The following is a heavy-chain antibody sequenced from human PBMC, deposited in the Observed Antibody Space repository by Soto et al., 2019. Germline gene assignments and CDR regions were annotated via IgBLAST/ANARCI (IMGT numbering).Heavy chain of an antibody. J-gene: IGHJ6*02. CDR3: ARVYGYCSGGSCRMDV. Sequence: GASVKVSCKASGYTFTSYAMHWVRQAPGQRLEWMGWINAGNGNTKYSQKFQGRVTITRDTSASTAYMELSSLRSEDTAVYYCARVYGYCSGGSCRMDVWGQGTTVTVSS. V-gene: IGHV1-3*01. CDR1: GYTFTSYA. CDR2: INAGNGNT. D-gene: IGHD2-15*01.